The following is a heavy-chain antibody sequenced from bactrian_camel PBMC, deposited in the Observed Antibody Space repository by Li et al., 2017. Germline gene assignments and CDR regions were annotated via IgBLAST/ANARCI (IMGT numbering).Heavy chain of an antibody. CDR1: TNIPQYY. D-gene: IGHD1*01. Sequence: HVQLVESGGGSVQAGGSLRLSCVASTNIPQYYMGWFRQATGKEREGIATIDPTGSTRYANSVRGRLTISQDDPKSTVYLRMDSLKPEDTAMYYCAADVDGGCWFPLRVSEYDYWGQGTQVTVS. J-gene: IGHJ4*01. CDR3: AADVDGGCWFPLRVSEYDY. CDR2: IDPTGST. V-gene: IGHV3S53*01.